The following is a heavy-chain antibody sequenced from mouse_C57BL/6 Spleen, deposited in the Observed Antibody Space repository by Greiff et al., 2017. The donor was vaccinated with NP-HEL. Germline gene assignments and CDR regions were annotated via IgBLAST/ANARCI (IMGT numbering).Heavy chain of an antibody. Sequence: VQLQESGAELARPGASVKMSCKASGYTFTSYTMHWVKQRPGQGLEWIGYINPSSGYTKYNQKFKDKATLTADKSSSTAYMQLSSLTPEDSAVYYCARCLPCYFDYWGQGTTLTVSS. J-gene: IGHJ2*01. D-gene: IGHD6-1*01. CDR1: GYTFTSYT. CDR2: INPSSGYT. CDR3: ARCLPCYFDY. V-gene: IGHV1-4*01.